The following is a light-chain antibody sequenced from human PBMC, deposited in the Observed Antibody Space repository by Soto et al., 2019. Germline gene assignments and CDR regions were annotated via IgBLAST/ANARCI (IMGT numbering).Light chain of an antibody. Sequence: QSVLTQPPSVSGSPGQSVTISCTGTISDVGFYARVSWYQQPPGTAPKLLIYDVTSRPSGVPDRFSGSQSGKTASLTISGLQAEDEADYYCSSYTSSSTYVFGTGTKVTVL. CDR1: ISDVGFYAR. J-gene: IGLJ1*01. CDR2: DVT. CDR3: SSYTSSSTYV. V-gene: IGLV2-18*02.